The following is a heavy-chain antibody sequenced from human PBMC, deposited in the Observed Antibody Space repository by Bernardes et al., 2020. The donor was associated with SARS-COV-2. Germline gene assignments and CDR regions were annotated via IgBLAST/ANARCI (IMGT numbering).Heavy chain of an antibody. CDR1: GGSISSDYCY. CDR3: ARALVVVPAAMDY. J-gene: IGHJ4*02. CDR2: NCYSTNN. D-gene: IGHD2-2*01. V-gene: IGHV4-30-4*01. Sequence: SEPLSLTCTVSGGSISSDYCYWSWQRQRTGMDREGIGYNCYSTNNYYNPSRRSPITISVDTSKNQFSLKLSSVTAADTAVYYCARALVVVPAAMDYWGQRTLVTVSS.